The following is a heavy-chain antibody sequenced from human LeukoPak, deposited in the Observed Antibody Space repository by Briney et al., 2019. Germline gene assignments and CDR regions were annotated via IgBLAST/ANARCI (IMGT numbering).Heavy chain of an antibody. CDR2: INHSGTT. D-gene: IGHD6-13*01. CDR1: GGSFSGYY. CDR3: ASPSIAARCFDY. V-gene: IGHV4-34*01. Sequence: PSDSLSLTWAVDGGSFSGYYCGSIRQPPGKGLEWIGEINHSGTTNYNPSLKSRVTISVATSKNQFSLKLSSVTAAHTAVYYCASPSIAARCFDYWGQGTLVTVSS. J-gene: IGHJ4*02.